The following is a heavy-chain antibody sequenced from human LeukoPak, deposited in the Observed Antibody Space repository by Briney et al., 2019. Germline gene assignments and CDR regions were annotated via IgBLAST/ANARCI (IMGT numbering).Heavy chain of an antibody. J-gene: IGHJ4*02. CDR2: IYYSGST. D-gene: IGHD3-22*01. Sequence: SETLSLTCTVSGGSISSYYWSWIRQPPGKGLEWIGYIYYSGSTNYNPSLKSRVTISVDTSKNQFSLKLSSVTAADTAVYYCARGYYDSSGYYRFDYWGQGTLVTVS. V-gene: IGHV4-59*01. CDR3: ARGYYDSSGYYRFDY. CDR1: GGSISSYY.